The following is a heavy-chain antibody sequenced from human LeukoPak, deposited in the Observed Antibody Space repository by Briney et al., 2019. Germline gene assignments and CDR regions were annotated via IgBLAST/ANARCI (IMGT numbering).Heavy chain of an antibody. CDR3: ARDQEGIVGY. CDR2: IYHSGST. J-gene: IGHJ4*02. Sequence: SETLSLTCTVSGGSISSGGYYWSWIQQPPGKGLEWIGYIYHSGSTYYNPSLKSRVTISVDRSKNQFSLKLNSVTAADTAVYYCARDQEGIVGYWGQGTLVTVSS. D-gene: IGHD2-15*01. CDR1: GGSISSGGYY. V-gene: IGHV4-30-2*01.